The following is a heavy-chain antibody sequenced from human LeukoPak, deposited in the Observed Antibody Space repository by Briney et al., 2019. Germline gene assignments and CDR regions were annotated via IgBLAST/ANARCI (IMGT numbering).Heavy chain of an antibody. D-gene: IGHD3-10*01. CDR3: AREITVVRGVTSGFDI. V-gene: IGHV3-66*02. CDR1: GFTVSSNY. Sequence: PGGSLRLSCAASGFTVSSNYMSWVRQAPGKGLEWVSVIYSGGSTYYADSVKGRFTISRDNSKNTLYLQMNSLRAEDTAVYYCAREITVVRGVTSGFDIWGQGTMVTVSS. CDR2: IYSGGST. J-gene: IGHJ3*02.